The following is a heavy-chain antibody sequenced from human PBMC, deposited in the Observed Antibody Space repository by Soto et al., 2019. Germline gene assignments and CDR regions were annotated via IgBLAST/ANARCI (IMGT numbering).Heavy chain of an antibody. V-gene: IGHV5-51*01. CDR3: ARPGYSSSLDY. Sequence: PGESLKISFKSSGYRFTTSWICWVRQMPGKGLEWMGIIFPSDSDTRYSPSFQGQVNISADKSISTAYLQWSNLKASDTAMYYCARPGYSSSLDYWGQGTLVTVSS. CDR1: GYRFTTSW. CDR2: IFPSDSDT. D-gene: IGHD6-6*01. J-gene: IGHJ4*02.